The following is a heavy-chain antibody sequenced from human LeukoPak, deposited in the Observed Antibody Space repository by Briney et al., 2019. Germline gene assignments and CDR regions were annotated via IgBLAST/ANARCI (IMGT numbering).Heavy chain of an antibody. J-gene: IGHJ4*02. CDR3: ARELLTYYYDSSGLPFDY. CDR1: GFTFSSYS. D-gene: IGHD3-22*01. Sequence: GGSLRLSCAASGFTFSSYSMNWVRQAPGKGLEWVSCISSSSSTIYYADSVKGRFTISRDNAKNSLYLQMNSLRAEDTAVYYCARELLTYYYDSSGLPFDYWGQGTLVTVSS. V-gene: IGHV3-48*01. CDR2: ISSSSSTI.